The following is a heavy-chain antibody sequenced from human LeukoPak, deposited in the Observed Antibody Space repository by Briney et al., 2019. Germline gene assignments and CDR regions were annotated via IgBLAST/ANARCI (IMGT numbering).Heavy chain of an antibody. CDR2: INTNTGNP. D-gene: IGHD3-22*01. Sequence: ASVKAPCKASGYTFTSYAMNWVRQAPGQGLEWMGWINTNTGNPTYAQGFTGRFVFSLDTSVSTAYLQISSLKAEDTAVYYCATDDYYYFLDYWGQGTLVTVSS. J-gene: IGHJ4*02. CDR3: ATDDYYYFLDY. V-gene: IGHV7-4-1*02. CDR1: GYTFTSYA.